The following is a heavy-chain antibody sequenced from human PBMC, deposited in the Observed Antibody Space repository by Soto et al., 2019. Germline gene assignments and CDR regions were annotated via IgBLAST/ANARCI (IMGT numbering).Heavy chain of an antibody. CDR3: ARDLSSRAVF. Sequence: QVQLVESGGGVVQPGRSLRLSCAASGFTFSSYAMHWVRQAPGKGLEWVAVISYDGSNKYYADSVKGRFTISRDNSKNTLYLKMNSLRAEDTAVYYCARDLSSRAVFWGQGTLVTVSS. CDR2: ISYDGSNK. CDR1: GFTFSSYA. J-gene: IGHJ4*02. D-gene: IGHD6-19*01. V-gene: IGHV3-30-3*01.